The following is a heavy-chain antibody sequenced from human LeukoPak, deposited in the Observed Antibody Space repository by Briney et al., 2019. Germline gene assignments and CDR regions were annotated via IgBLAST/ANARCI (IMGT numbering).Heavy chain of an antibody. CDR1: GGSISSNGYY. CDR2: FYYTGST. Sequence: SETLSLTCTVSGGSISSNGYYWGWIRQPPGKGLEWIGSFYYTGSTFYSPSLKSRVTISVDTSKNQFSLKLSSVTAADTAVYYCAIQDGSSWPFYWGQGTLVTVSS. J-gene: IGHJ4*02. V-gene: IGHV4-39*01. D-gene: IGHD6-13*01. CDR3: AIQDGSSWPFY.